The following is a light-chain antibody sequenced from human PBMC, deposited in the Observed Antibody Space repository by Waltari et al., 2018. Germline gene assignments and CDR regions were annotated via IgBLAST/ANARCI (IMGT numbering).Light chain of an antibody. J-gene: IGLJ2*01. CDR1: ALSQQF. CDR2: TDS. Sequence: SYELTQPPSVSVSPGQTARITCPGDALSQQFGHWYQQKSGRAPVLMIYTDSGRPSGLPERFSGSSSGTTVTLTISAVQPEDEADYYCQSAHSNGSDVVFGGGTKLTVL. V-gene: IGLV3-25*03. CDR3: QSAHSNGSDVV.